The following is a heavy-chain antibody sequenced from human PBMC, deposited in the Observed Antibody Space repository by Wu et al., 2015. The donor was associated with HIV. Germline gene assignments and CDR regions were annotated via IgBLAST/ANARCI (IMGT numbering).Heavy chain of an antibody. CDR2: MNPNSGNT. CDR3: ARVGYSSSSWNRYYFDY. CDR1: GYTFTSYD. V-gene: IGHV1-8*01. Sequence: QVQLVQSGAEVKKPGASVKVSCKASGYTFTSYDINWVRQATGQGLEWMGWMNPNSGNTGYAQKLQGRVTMTTDTSTSTAYMELRSLRSDDTAVYYCARVGYSSSSWNRYYFDYWGQGTLVTVSS. D-gene: IGHD6-13*01. J-gene: IGHJ4*02.